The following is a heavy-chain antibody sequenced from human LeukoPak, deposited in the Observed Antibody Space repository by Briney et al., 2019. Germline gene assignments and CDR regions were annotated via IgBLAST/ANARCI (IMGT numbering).Heavy chain of an antibody. J-gene: IGHJ4*02. CDR2: IYYSGST. V-gene: IGHV4-59*12. CDR1: GGSISSYY. D-gene: IGHD3-10*01. CDR3: AREHSYGSGSYYIDY. Sequence: SETLSLTCTVSGGSISSYYWSWIRQPPGKGLEWIGYIYYSGSTNYNPSLKSRVTISVDTSKNQFSLKLSSVTAADTALYYCAREHSYGSGSYYIDYWGQGTLVTVSS.